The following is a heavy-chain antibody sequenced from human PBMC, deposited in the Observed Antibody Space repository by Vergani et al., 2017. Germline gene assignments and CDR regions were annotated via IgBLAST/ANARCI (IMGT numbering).Heavy chain of an antibody. Sequence: QVQLVQSGAEVKKPGSSVKVSCKASGGTFSSYAISWVRQAPGQGLEWMGRIIPILGTANYAQKFQGRVTITADESTSTAYMELSSLGSEDTAVYYCARSGHYGGNNSSLDYWGQGTLVTVSS. J-gene: IGHJ4*02. D-gene: IGHD4-23*01. V-gene: IGHV1-69*11. CDR2: IIPILGTA. CDR3: ARSGHYGGNNSSLDY. CDR1: GGTFSSYA.